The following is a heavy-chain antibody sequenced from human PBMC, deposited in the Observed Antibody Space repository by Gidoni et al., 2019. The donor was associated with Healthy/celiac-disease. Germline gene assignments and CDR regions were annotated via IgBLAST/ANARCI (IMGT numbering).Heavy chain of an antibody. Sequence: QVPLVESGGGVVQPGRSPRLPCAASVFPFSSYAIPWVRQAPGKGLEWVAVISYDGSNKYYADSVKGRFTISRDNSKNTLYLQMNSLRAEDTAVYYCARDQEPGRHRKSIYYYGMDVWGQGTTVTVSS. CDR2: ISYDGSNK. V-gene: IGHV3-30-3*01. J-gene: IGHJ6*02. D-gene: IGHD3-10*01. CDR3: ARDQEPGRHRKSIYYYGMDV. CDR1: VFPFSSYA.